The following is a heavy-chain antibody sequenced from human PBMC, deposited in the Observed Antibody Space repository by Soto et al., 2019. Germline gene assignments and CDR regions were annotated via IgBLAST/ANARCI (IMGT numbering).Heavy chain of an antibody. Sequence: GGSLRLSCAASGFTVSSNYMSWVRQAPGKGLEWVSVIYSGGSTYYADSVKGRFTISRDNSKNTLYLQMNSLRAEDTAVYYCARDDSSSSWGTAFDIWGQGTMVTVSS. D-gene: IGHD6-13*01. CDR1: GFTVSSNY. V-gene: IGHV3-66*01. J-gene: IGHJ3*02. CDR2: IYSGGST. CDR3: ARDDSSSSWGTAFDI.